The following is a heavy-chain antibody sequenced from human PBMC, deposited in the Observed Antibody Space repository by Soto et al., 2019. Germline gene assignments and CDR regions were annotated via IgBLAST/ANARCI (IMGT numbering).Heavy chain of an antibody. D-gene: IGHD2-2*02. V-gene: IGHV1-69*13. J-gene: IGHJ4*02. CDR2: ITPIYPTT. CDR1: GGTFYTYT. Sequence: ASVKVSCKASGGTFYTYTFSWVRQAPGQGLEWMGSITPIYPTTNYAEKFQGRLTVTADGSANTAYMELNSLTSEDTAVYYCARIPRSSFHTSDALDSWGQGTLVTVSS. CDR3: ARIPRSSFHTSDALDS.